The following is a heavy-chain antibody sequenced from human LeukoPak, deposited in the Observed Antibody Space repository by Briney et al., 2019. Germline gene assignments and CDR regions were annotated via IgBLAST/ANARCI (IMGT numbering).Heavy chain of an antibody. CDR3: AELGITMIGGV. Sequence: GGSLRLSCAASGFTFSSYAMSWVRQAPGKGLEWVSAISSSGSTIYYADSVKGRFTISRDNAKNSLYLQMNSLRAEDTAVYYCAELGITMIGGVWGKGTTVTISS. CDR2: ISSSGSTI. CDR1: GFTFSSYA. V-gene: IGHV3-48*03. D-gene: IGHD3-10*02. J-gene: IGHJ6*04.